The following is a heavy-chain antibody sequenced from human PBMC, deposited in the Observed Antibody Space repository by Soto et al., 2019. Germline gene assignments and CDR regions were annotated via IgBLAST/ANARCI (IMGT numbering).Heavy chain of an antibody. CDR1: GFTFSNYG. V-gene: IGHV3-33*01. Sequence: QVQLEESGGCVVQPGRSLRLSCAASGFTFSNYGMHWVRQAPGKGLEWLAVIWYDGSNNDYADSVKGRFTISRDNSKITLYLQMNSLRVEDTAVYYCARDLEQLTYSFDDWGQGTLVTVSS. CDR2: IWYDGSNN. CDR3: ARDLEQLTYSFDD. J-gene: IGHJ4*02. D-gene: IGHD3-3*01.